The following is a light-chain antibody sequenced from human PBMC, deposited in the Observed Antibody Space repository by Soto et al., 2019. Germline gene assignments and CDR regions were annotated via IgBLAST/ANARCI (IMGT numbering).Light chain of an antibody. J-gene: IGKJ1*01. V-gene: IGKV3-15*01. CDR2: GAS. Sequence: EIVLTQSPGTPSLSPGERATLSCRASQSVDSSFLGWYQQKPGQSPRLLIYGASTRAAGVPARFSGSGYGRQFSLTISSLQSEDFAIYHCQQHNNWPPWTFGQGTKVDIK. CDR1: QSVDSSF. CDR3: QQHNNWPPWT.